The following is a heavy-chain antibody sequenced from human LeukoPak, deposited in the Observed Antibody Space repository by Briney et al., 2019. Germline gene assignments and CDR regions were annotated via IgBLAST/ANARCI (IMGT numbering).Heavy chain of an antibody. CDR1: GGSISSYY. CDR2: IYYSGST. Sequence: PSETLSLTCTVSGGSISSYYWSWIRQPPGKGLEWIGYIYYSGSTNYNHSLKSRVTISVDTSKNQFSLKLSSVTAADTAVYYCARQGVAVAGTRFRWFDPWGQGTLVTVSS. D-gene: IGHD6-19*01. CDR3: ARQGVAVAGTRFRWFDP. V-gene: IGHV4-59*08. J-gene: IGHJ5*02.